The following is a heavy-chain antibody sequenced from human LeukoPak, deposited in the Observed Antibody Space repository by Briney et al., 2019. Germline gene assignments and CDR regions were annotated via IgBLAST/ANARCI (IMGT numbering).Heavy chain of an antibody. J-gene: IGHJ4*02. V-gene: IGHV4-38-2*02. D-gene: IGHD3-16*02. Sequence: SETLSLTCTVPGYSISSGYYWGWIRQPPGKGLEWIGVYHVGTTDYNPSLKSRVTISVDTSKNQFSLKLSSVTAADTAVYYCARGIGYGGYDYVWGSYRYPGYFDYWGQGTLVTVSS. CDR3: ARGIGYGGYDYVWGSYRYPGYFDY. CDR2: VYHVGTT. CDR1: GYSISSGYY.